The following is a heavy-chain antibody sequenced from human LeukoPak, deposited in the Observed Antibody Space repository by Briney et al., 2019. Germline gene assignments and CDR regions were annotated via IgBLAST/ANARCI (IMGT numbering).Heavy chain of an antibody. Sequence: GASVKVSCKASGYTFTSYDINWVRQATGQGLEWMGWISAYNGKTDYAQKFQGRVTMTTDTSTRTAYMELRSLRSDDTAVYYCARGPSANRYYYYYYMDVWGKGTTVTVSS. CDR2: ISAYNGKT. V-gene: IGHV1-18*01. J-gene: IGHJ6*03. D-gene: IGHD4/OR15-4a*01. CDR1: GYTFTSYD. CDR3: ARGPSANRYYYYYYMDV.